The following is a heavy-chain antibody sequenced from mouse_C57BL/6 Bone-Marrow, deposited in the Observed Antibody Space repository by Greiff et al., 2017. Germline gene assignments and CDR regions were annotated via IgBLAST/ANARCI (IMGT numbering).Heavy chain of an antibody. CDR1: GYTFTSYT. V-gene: IGHV1-4*01. J-gene: IGHJ2*01. Sequence: QVQLQQSGAELARPGASVKMSCKASGYTFTSYTMHWVKQRPGQGLEWIGYINPSSGYTKYNQKFKDKATLTADKSSSTAYMQLSSLTAEDSAVYDGARRERKTFYYFDYWGQGTTLTVSS. CDR2: INPSSGYT. CDR3: ARRERKTFYYFDY.